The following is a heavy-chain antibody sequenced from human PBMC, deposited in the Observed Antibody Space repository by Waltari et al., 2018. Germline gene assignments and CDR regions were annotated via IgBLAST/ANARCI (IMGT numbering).Heavy chain of an antibody. CDR3: ARVTMARGVPSDFIFDY. Sequence: QVPLQQSGPGLVKPSQTLSLTCAISGDSVSSNSAAWNWIRQSPSRGLAWLGRTYYRFRSQWYNDYAVSVKSRITINPDTSKNQFSLQLNSVTPEDTAVYYCARVTMARGVPSDFIFDYWGQGTLVTVSS. CDR2: TYYRFRSQWYN. D-gene: IGHD3-10*01. V-gene: IGHV6-1*02. J-gene: IGHJ4*02. CDR1: GDSVSSNSAA.